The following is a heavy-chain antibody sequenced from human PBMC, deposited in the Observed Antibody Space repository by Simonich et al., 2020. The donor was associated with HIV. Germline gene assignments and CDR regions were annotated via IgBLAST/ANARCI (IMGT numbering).Heavy chain of an antibody. J-gene: IGHJ4*02. Sequence: QLQLQESGPGLVKPSETLSLTCTVSGGSISSSSYYWGWIRQPPGKGLEWIGEINHSWSTNYNPSLKSRVTMSVDTSKNQFSLKLNSVTAADTAIYYCARLRGDRYDYWGQGTLVTVSS. CDR3: ARLRGDRYDY. D-gene: IGHD2-21*02. CDR1: GGSISSSSYY. CDR2: INHSWST. V-gene: IGHV4-39*07.